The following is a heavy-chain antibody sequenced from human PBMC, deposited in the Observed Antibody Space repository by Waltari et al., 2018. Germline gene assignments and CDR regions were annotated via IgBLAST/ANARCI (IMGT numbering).Heavy chain of an antibody. V-gene: IGHV1-18*01. J-gene: IGHJ6*02. CDR3: ARLVRGYYSGDYYYYGMDV. Sequence: QVQLVQSGAEVKKPGASVKVSCKASGYTFTSYGISWVRQAPGQGLEWMGWISAYNGNTNYAQKLQGRVTMTTDTSTSTAYMELRSLRSDDTAVYYCARLVRGYYSGDYYYYGMDVWGQGTTVTVSS. CDR2: ISAYNGNT. CDR1: GYTFTSYG. D-gene: IGHD3-3*01.